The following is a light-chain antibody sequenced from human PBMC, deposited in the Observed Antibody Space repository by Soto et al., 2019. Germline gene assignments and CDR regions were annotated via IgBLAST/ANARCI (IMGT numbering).Light chain of an antibody. J-gene: IGKJ1*01. CDR2: GAS. Sequence: LVWTQSRGRLSPSHGKRANLPCRASQSVSSNLAWYQQKPGQAPRLLIYGASTRATGIPARFSGSGSGTEFTLTISSLQSEDFAVYYCQQYNNWPRTFGQGTKVDIK. CDR1: QSVSSN. V-gene: IGKV3-15*01. CDR3: QQYNNWPRT.